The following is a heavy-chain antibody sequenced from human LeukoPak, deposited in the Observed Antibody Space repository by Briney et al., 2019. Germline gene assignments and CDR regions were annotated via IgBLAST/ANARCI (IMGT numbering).Heavy chain of an antibody. CDR1: GGTFSSYA. J-gene: IGHJ6*02. Sequence: SVKVSCKASGGTFSSYAISWVRQAPGQGLEWMGRIIPILGIANYAQKFQGRVTITADKSTSTAYMELSSLRSEDTAVYYCARDRRLTPQQLLYVHYYYYYGMDVWGQGTTVTVSS. CDR2: IIPILGIA. V-gene: IGHV1-69*04. CDR3: ARDRRLTPQQLLYVHYYYYYGMDV. D-gene: IGHD2-2*02.